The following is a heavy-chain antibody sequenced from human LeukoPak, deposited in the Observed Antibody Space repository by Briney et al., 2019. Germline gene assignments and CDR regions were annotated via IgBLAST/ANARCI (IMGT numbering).Heavy chain of an antibody. CDR2: MNLNSGNT. D-gene: IGHD3-22*01. Sequence: ASVTVSFKASGYTFTSYDINWVRQATGQGLEWMGWMNLNSGNTGYAQKFQGRVTMTRNTSISTVYMEMSSLRSEDTAVYYCARGLRLRDSSDYYLATIALDYWGQGTMVTVST. CDR3: ARGLRLRDSSDYYLATIALDY. CDR1: GYTFTSYD. V-gene: IGHV1-8*01. J-gene: IGHJ4*02.